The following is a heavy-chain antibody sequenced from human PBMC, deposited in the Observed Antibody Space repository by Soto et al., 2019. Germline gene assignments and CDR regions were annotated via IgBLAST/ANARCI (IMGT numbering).Heavy chain of an antibody. CDR2: ISGYDGNT. CDR1: GYTFTSYG. CDR3: ARDERAHGGNSGYFNY. D-gene: IGHD1-26*01. Sequence: VPLVQSGAEVKKPGASVKVYCRASGYTFTSYGISWVRQATGQVLEWRGWISGYDGNTNQSPKFQDRLTMNTDTPTIKTYMQLRSLRSDDTARYYFARDERAHGGNSGYFNYWGQGTLVTVSS. J-gene: IGHJ4*02. V-gene: IGHV1-18*01.